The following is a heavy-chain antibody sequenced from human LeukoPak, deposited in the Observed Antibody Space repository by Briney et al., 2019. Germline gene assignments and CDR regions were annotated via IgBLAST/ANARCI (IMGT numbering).Heavy chain of an antibody. CDR3: ARDRRPSIYGGLDS. D-gene: IGHD4-23*01. Sequence: GGCLRLSCAASGFSFSDYWMSWVSQPPGKGLEWVANIKQDGSEKYYVDSVKGRFTISRDNAKNSLYLQMNSLTAEDTAVYYCARDRRPSIYGGLDSWGQGTLVTVSS. CDR2: IKQDGSEK. V-gene: IGHV3-7*01. J-gene: IGHJ5*02. CDR1: GFSFSDYW.